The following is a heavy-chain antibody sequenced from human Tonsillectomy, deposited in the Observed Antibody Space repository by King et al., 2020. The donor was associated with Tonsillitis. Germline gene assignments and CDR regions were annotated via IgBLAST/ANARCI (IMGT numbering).Heavy chain of an antibody. CDR3: AHTFSFSSSWLGFDY. CDR1: GVSLRTSGVG. J-gene: IGHJ4*02. CDR2: IYWNDDE. Sequence: QVTLKESGPTLVKPTQTLTLTCTFSGVSLRTSGVGVGWIRQPPGKALEWLALIYWNDDERYSPSLKSRLTITKDTSKNQVVLRMTNMDPVDTATYYCAHTFSFSSSWLGFDYWGQGTLVTVSS. V-gene: IGHV2-5*01. D-gene: IGHD6-13*01.